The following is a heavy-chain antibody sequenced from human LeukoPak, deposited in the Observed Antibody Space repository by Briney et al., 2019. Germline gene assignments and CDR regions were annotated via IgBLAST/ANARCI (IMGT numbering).Heavy chain of an antibody. V-gene: IGHV3-23*01. Sequence: GGSLRLSCAASGFTFTNYAVSWVRQAPGKGLEWVSAAGSGGGTWYADFVKGRFTISRDNSGNTLSLQMNSLRVEDTAVYYCASRTWTGAGYYAFDIWGQGTMVTVS. D-gene: IGHD3/OR15-3a*01. CDR2: AGSGGGT. CDR3: ASRTWTGAGYYAFDI. J-gene: IGHJ3*02. CDR1: GFTFTNYA.